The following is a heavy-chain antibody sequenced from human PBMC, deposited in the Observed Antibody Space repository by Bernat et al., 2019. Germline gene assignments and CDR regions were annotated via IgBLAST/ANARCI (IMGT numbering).Heavy chain of an antibody. CDR1: VGSIGIYY. J-gene: IGHJ5*02. CDR3: ARHYLPSGGYSYWFDP. CDR2: ISYTGDT. D-gene: IGHD3-10*01. V-gene: IGHV4-59*01. Sequence: QEQLQESGPGLVKPSETLSLTCTVSVGSIGIYYWSWIRQPPGKGLEWIAFISYTGDTNYNPSLKSRVIISVDTSKSQVSLELTTVTAADTAVYYCARHYLPSGGYSYWFDPWGQGTLVTVSS.